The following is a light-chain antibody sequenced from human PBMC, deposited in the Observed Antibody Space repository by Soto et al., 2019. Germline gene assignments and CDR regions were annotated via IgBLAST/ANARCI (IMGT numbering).Light chain of an antibody. CDR2: GAS. CDR3: QPYNNWPLT. CDR1: QSVSSN. J-gene: IGKJ4*01. Sequence: EIVMTQSPATLSVSPGERATLSCRASQSVSSNLAWYQQKPGQAPRLLIYGASTRATGIPARFSGSGCGTEFTLTISSLQSEDFAVYYCQPYNNWPLTFGGGTKVDIK. V-gene: IGKV3-15*01.